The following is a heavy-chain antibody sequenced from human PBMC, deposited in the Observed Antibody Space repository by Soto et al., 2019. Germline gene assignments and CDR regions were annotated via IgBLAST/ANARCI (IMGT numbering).Heavy chain of an antibody. Sequence: SETLSLTCAVSGGSISSGGYSWSWIRQPPGKGLEWIGYIYHSGSTYCNPSLKSRVTISVDTSKNQFSLKVTSVTAADTALYYCARVPDVWGQGTTVTVSS. V-gene: IGHV4-30-2*01. CDR1: GGSISSGGYS. J-gene: IGHJ6*02. CDR3: ARVPDV. CDR2: IYHSGST.